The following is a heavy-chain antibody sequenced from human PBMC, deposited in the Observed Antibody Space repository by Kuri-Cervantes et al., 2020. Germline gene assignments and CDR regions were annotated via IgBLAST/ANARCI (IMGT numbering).Heavy chain of an antibody. J-gene: IGHJ6*03. D-gene: IGHD6-13*01. CDR3: ARGPTGYSSSWYHSYYYYMDV. V-gene: IGHV1-18*01. CDR2: ITPFNGNT. Sequence: ASVKVSCKASGGTFSSYAISWVRQAPGQGLEWMGWITPFNGNTNYAQKFQDRVTITRDRSMSTAYMELSSLRSDDTAVYYCARGPTGYSSSWYHSYYYYMDVWGKGTTVTVSS. CDR1: GGTFSSYA.